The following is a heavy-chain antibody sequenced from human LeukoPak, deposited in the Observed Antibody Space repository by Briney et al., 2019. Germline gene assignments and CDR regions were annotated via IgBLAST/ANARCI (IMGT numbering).Heavy chain of an antibody. D-gene: IGHD3-22*01. CDR1: VGSISSNSYC. CDR3: ARHYYDSSAYPYYFDY. Sequence: SETLSLTCTVSVGSISSNSYCWDWIRQPPGKGLEWIGSVSYGGSTYYNPSLKRRVFISVDTSNNQFSLMLHSMTAADTAVYYCARHYYDSSAYPYYFDYWGQGTLVTVSS. CDR2: VSYGGST. V-gene: IGHV4-39*01. J-gene: IGHJ4*02.